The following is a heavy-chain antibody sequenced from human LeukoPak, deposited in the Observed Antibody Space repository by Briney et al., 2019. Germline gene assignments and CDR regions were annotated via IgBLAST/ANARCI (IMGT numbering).Heavy chain of an antibody. V-gene: IGHV5-51*01. CDR2: IYPGDSDT. D-gene: IGHD3-22*01. Sequence: PGESLKISCKGSGYSFTSYWIGWVRQMPGKGLEWMGIIYPGDSDTRYSPSFQGQVTISADKSISTAYLQWSSLEASDTAMYYCARHGETYYYDSSGYYPDYWGQGTLVTVSS. J-gene: IGHJ4*02. CDR3: ARHGETYYYDSSGYYPDY. CDR1: GYSFTSYW.